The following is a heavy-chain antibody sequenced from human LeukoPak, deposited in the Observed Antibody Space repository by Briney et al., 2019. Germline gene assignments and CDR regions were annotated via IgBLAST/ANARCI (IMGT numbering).Heavy chain of an antibody. V-gene: IGHV3-66*01. CDR3: ARGQAYCGADCYSD. D-gene: IGHD2-21*02. Sequence: GGSLRLSCAASEFSISHYYMTWVRQTPGKGLDWVSVIYTGGGTNYGDSVKGRFTISRDNSKNTLYLQMNSLRADDTAIYYCARGQAYCGADCYSDWGQGTLVTVSS. CDR1: EFSISHYY. J-gene: IGHJ4*02. CDR2: IYTGGGT.